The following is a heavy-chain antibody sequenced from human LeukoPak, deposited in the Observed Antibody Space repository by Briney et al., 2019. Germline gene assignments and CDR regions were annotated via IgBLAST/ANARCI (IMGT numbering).Heavy chain of an antibody. J-gene: IGHJ4*02. CDR2: IIPIFGTA. CDR1: GGTFSSYA. D-gene: IGHD3-22*01. CDR3: ASPEEDYYDSSGYYYS. Sequence: SVKVSCKASGGTFSSYAISWVRQAPGQGREWMGGIIPIFGTANYAQKFQGRVTITTDESTSTAYMELSSLRSEDTAVYYCASPEEDYYDSSGYYYSWGQGTLVTVSS. V-gene: IGHV1-69*05.